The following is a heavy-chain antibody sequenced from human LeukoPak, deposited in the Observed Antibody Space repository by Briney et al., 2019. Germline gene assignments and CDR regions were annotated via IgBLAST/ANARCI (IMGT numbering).Heavy chain of an antibody. J-gene: IGHJ4*02. D-gene: IGHD3-22*01. CDR1: GGSFSGYY. Sequence: SETLSLTCAVYGGSFSGYYWSWIRQPPGKGLEWIGEINHSGSTNYNPSLKSRVTISVDSSKIQFSLELSSVTAADTAVYYCASTYYDSSGYYYLDYWGQGTLVTVSS. CDR2: INHSGST. CDR3: ASTYYDSSGYYYLDY. V-gene: IGHV4-34*01.